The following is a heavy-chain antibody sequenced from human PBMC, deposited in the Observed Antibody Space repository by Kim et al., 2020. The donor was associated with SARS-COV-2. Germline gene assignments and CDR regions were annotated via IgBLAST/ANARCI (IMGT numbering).Heavy chain of an antibody. CDR2: INHSGST. CDR3: ARGTISGSYQFDY. CDR1: GGSFSGYY. Sequence: SETLSLTCAVYGGSFSGYYWSWIRQPPGKGLEWIGEINHSGSTNYNPSLKSRVTISVDTSKNQFSLKLSSVTAADTAVYYCARGTISGSYQFDYWGQGTL. D-gene: IGHD3-10*01. J-gene: IGHJ4*02. V-gene: IGHV4-34*01.